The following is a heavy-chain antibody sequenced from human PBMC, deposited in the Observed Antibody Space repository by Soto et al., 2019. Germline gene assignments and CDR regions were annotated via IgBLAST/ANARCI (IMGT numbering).Heavy chain of an antibody. CDR3: ARSGAYCTSSTCLFDYF. D-gene: IGHD2-8*01. CDR1: GYTFTSYG. J-gene: IGHJ4*02. CDR2: ISAYNVDT. Sequence: QAQLVQSGGEVKKPGASVKVSCRASGYTFTSYGYAWVRQAPGQGLEWMWWISAYNVDTNYAQKFQHRVTLTTDTSTTTAHMELRNLGSDDTAVYYCARSGAYCTSSTCLFDYFWGLGTLVTVSS. V-gene: IGHV1-18*01.